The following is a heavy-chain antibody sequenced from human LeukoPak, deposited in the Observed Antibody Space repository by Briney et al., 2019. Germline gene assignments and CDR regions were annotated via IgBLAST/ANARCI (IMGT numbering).Heavy chain of an antibody. D-gene: IGHD3-22*01. CDR1: GGSISSYY. Sequence: PSETLSLTCTVSGGSISSYYWSWIRQPPGKGLEWIGYIFYSGSTNYNPSLKGRVTISVDTSKNQFSLNLSSVTAANTAAYYCARALYYYDSSGPLPLKWGQGTLVTVSS. CDR2: IFYSGST. V-gene: IGHV4-59*01. CDR3: ARALYYYDSSGPLPLK. J-gene: IGHJ4*02.